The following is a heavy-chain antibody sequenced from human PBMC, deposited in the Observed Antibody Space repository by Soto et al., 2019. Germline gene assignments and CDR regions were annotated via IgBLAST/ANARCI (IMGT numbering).Heavy chain of an antibody. CDR1: GYGMSVDV. Sequence: RKASGYGMSVDVGDRGLQAPGQRLEWMGWINAGNGNTKYSQKLQGRVTMTTDTSTSTAYMELRSLRSDDTAVYYGARMEWGIRFSVWGQGTMVTV. D-gene: IGHD3-3*01. V-gene: IGHV1-3*01. CDR3: ARMEWGIRFSV. CDR2: INAGNGNT. J-gene: IGHJ3*01.